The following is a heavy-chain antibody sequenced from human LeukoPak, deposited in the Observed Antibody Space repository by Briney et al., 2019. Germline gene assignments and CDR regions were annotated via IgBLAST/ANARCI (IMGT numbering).Heavy chain of an antibody. CDR1: GYSISSGYY. D-gene: IGHD3-10*01. CDR3: ARTRYGSGSYTYLDY. V-gene: IGHV4-38-2*02. CDR2: IYHSGST. Sequence: SETLSLTCTVSGYSISSGYYWGWIRQPPGKGLEWIGSIYHSGSTYYNPSLKSRVTMSIDTSKSQFSLKLSSVTAADTAVYYCARTRYGSGSYTYLDYWGQGTLVTVSS. J-gene: IGHJ4*02.